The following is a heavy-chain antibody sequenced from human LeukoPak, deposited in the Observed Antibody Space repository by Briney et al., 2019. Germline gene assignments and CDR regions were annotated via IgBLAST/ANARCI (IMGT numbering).Heavy chain of an antibody. V-gene: IGHV3-23*01. CDR2: ISGSGGTT. J-gene: IGHJ3*02. D-gene: IGHD4-17*01. CDR3: AKRDRTVTHAFDI. Sequence: GGTLRLSCAASGFTFSNYGMSWVRQAPGKGLEWVSAISGSGGTTYYADSVKGRSTISRDNSENTLYLQMNSLRAEDTAVYYCAKRDRTVTHAFDIWGQGTMVTVSS. CDR1: GFTFSNYG.